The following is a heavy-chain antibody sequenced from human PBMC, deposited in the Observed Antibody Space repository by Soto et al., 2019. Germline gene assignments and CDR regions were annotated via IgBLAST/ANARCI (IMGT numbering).Heavy chain of an antibody. CDR3: AKIEYASSWYYYGMDV. CDR1: GFTFSSYA. V-gene: IGHV3-23*01. J-gene: IGHJ6*02. CDR2: ISGSGGST. D-gene: IGHD6-13*01. Sequence: EVQLLESGGGLVQPGGSLRLSCAASGFTFSSYAMSWVRQAPGKGLEWVSIISGSGGSTYYADSVKGRFTISRDNSKNTLYVQMNSLRAEDTVVYYCAKIEYASSWYYYGMDVWGQGTTVTVSS.